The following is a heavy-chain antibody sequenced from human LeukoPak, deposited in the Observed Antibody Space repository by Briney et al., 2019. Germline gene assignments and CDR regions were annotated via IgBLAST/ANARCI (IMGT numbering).Heavy chain of an antibody. J-gene: IGHJ5*02. CDR3: ARGVVPAARNNWFDP. CDR2: MYSSGST. V-gene: IGHV4-39*07. D-gene: IGHD2-2*01. CDR1: GGSISITSYY. Sequence: SETLSLTCTVSGGSISITSYYWGWIRQPPGKGLEWIGSMYSSGSTYYNPSLKSRVTISVDTSKNQFSLRLSSVTAADTAVYHCARGVVPAARNNWFDPWGQGTLVTVSS.